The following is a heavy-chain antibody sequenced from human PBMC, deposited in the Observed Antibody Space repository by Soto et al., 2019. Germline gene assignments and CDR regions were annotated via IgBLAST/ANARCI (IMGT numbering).Heavy chain of an antibody. CDR2: IYHSGST. D-gene: IGHD1-26*01. CDR1: GGSISSGGYS. Sequence: SETLSLTCAVSGGSISSGGYSWSWIRQPPGKGLEWIGYIYHSGSTYYNPSLKSRVTISVDRSKNQFSLKLSSVTAADTAVYYCARGPIVGATKAFDYWGEVTPVPVSS. CDR3: ARGPIVGATKAFDY. J-gene: IGHJ4*02. V-gene: IGHV4-30-2*01.